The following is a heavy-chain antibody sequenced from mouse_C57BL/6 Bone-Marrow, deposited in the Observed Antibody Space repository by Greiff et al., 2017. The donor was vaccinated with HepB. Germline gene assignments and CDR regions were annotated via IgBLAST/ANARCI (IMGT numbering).Heavy chain of an antibody. D-gene: IGHD1-1*01. CDR2: ISSGGSYT. V-gene: IGHV5-6*01. CDR1: GFTFSSYG. CDR3: ARQGFYDGRGDY. Sequence: EVQLVESGGDLVKPGGSLKLSCAASGFTFSSYGMSWVRQTPDKRLEWVATISSGGSYTYYPDSVKGRFTISRDNAKNTLYLQMSSLKSEDTAMYDCARQGFYDGRGDYWGQGTTLTVSS. J-gene: IGHJ2*01.